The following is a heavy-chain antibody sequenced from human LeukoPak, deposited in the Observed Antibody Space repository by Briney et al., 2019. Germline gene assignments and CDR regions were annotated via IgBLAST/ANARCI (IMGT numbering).Heavy chain of an antibody. CDR2: ISRSGSNK. V-gene: IGHV3-11*01. D-gene: IGHD2-15*01. CDR3: ARVLRYCSGGNCYSGGLGYMDV. CDR1: GFTFSDYN. J-gene: IGHJ6*03. Sequence: GGSLRLSCAASGFTFSDYNMRWIRQAPGKGLEWVSSISRSGSNKYYADSVKGRFTISRDNAKNSLFLQMNSLRAEDTAVYYCARVLRYCSGGNCYSGGLGYMDVWGKGTTVTISS.